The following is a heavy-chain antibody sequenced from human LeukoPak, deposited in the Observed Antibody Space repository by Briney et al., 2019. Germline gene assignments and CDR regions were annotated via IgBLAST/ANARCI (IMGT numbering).Heavy chain of an antibody. D-gene: IGHD3-22*01. CDR2: INPSGGST. CDR3: ARERAPYYDSSGYFDP. Sequence: ASVKVSCKASGYTFTSYYMHWVRQAPGQGLEWMGVINPSGGSTSYAQKFQGRVTITRDMSTSTVYMELSSLRSEDTAVYYCARERAPYYDSSGYFDPWGQGTLVTVSS. V-gene: IGHV1-46*01. J-gene: IGHJ5*02. CDR1: GYTFTSYY.